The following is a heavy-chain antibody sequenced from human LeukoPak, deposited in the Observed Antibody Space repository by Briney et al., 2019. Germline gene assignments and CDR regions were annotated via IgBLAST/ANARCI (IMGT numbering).Heavy chain of an antibody. Sequence: GGSLRLSCAASGFSFSTYGMGWVRQAPGKGLEWVSATSGSGYNTFYTDSVKGRFTISRDNSRNTLYLQMNSLRAEDTAVYFCARGGVDYYGSGTYYLMYYFDYWGQGALVTVSS. V-gene: IGHV3-23*01. CDR1: GFSFSTYG. CDR2: TSGSGYNT. D-gene: IGHD3-10*01. J-gene: IGHJ4*02. CDR3: ARGGVDYYGSGTYYLMYYFDY.